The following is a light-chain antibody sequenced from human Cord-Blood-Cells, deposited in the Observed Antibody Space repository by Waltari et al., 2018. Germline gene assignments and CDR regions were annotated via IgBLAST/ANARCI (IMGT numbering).Light chain of an antibody. CDR1: QSISSY. J-gene: IGKJ1*01. Sequence: DIQMTQSPSSRSASVVDRVTITFRASQSISSYLNWYQQKPGKAPKLLIYAASNLQSGVPSRFSGSGSGTDFTLTISSLQPEDFATYYCQQSYSTPWTFGQGTKVEIK. CDR3: QQSYSTPWT. V-gene: IGKV1-39*01. CDR2: AAS.